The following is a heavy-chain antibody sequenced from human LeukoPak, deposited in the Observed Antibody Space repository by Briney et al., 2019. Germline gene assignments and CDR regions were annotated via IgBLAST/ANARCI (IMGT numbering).Heavy chain of an antibody. CDR3: ARDLKRGHSGWLPSLWY. V-gene: IGHV3-11*04. CDR1: GFTFSDYY. CDR2: ISSSGSTI. D-gene: IGHD5-24*01. J-gene: IGHJ4*02. Sequence: GGSLRLPCAASGFTFSDYYMSWIRQAPGKGLEWVSYISSSGSTIYYADSVKGRFTISRDNAKNSLYLQMNSLRAEDTAVYYCARDLKRGHSGWLPSLWYWGQGTLVTVSS.